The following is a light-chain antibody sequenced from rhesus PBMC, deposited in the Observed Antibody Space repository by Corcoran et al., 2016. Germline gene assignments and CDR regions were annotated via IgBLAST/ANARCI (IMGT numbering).Light chain of an antibody. J-gene: IGKJ1*01. CDR1: QTISNY. CDR2: ASS. CDR3: QQHNSHPWT. V-gene: IGKV1-44*02. Sequence: DIQMTQSPSSLSASVGDRVTITCRVSQTISNYLTWYQQKPGKVPKLLIYASSSLESGVPSRFSGSVSGTEVTLTISSLQPEDFATYYCQQHNSHPWTFGQGTKVEVK.